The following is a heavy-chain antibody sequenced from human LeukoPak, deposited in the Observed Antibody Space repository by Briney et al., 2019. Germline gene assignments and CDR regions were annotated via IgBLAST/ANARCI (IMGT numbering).Heavy chain of an antibody. CDR2: ISAYNGNT. Sequence: ASVKVSCKASGYTFTSYGVSWVRQAPGQGLEWMGWISAYNGNTNYAQKLQGRVTMTTDTSTSTAYMELSSLRSEDTAVYYCARDALLWFGESRYYYMDVWGKGATVTISS. D-gene: IGHD3-10*01. V-gene: IGHV1-18*01. CDR3: ARDALLWFGESRYYYMDV. CDR1: GYTFTSYG. J-gene: IGHJ6*03.